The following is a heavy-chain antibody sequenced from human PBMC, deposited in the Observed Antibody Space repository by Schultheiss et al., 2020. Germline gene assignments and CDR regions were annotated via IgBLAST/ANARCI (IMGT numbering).Heavy chain of an antibody. CDR1: GFTFSSYG. CDR3: AKDSNWTPISHFDY. Sequence: GGSLRLSCAASGFTFSSYGMHWVRQAPGKGLEWVAVISYDGSNKYYADSVKGRFTISRDNSKSTLYLQMNSLRAEDTAVYYCAKDSNWTPISHFDYWGQGTLVTVSS. J-gene: IGHJ4*02. V-gene: IGHV3-30*18. D-gene: IGHD1-1*01. CDR2: ISYDGSNK.